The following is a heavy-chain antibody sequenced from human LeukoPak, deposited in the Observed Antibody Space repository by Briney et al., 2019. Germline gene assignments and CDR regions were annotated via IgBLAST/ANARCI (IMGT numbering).Heavy chain of an antibody. J-gene: IGHJ4*02. D-gene: IGHD6-19*01. CDR2: IYYSGST. CDR1: GGSISSYY. V-gene: IGHV4-59*01. Sequence: SETLSLTCTASGGSISSYYWSWIRQPPGKGLEWIGYIYYSGSTNYNPSLKSRVTISVDTSKNQFSLKLSSVTAADTAVYYCARGSRWQWLNYWGQGTLVTVSS. CDR3: ARGSRWQWLNY.